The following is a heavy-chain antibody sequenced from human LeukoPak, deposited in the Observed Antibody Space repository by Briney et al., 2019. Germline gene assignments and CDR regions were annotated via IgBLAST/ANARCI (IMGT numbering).Heavy chain of an antibody. Sequence: GGSLRLSCAASGFTFSDYYMSWIRQAPGKGLEWVSLISWDSGNTYYADSVKGRFTISRDNSKNSLSLQMNSPRAEDTALYYCAKGPGAAVGKRYIQHWGQGTLVTVSS. V-gene: IGHV3-43D*03. J-gene: IGHJ1*01. CDR3: AKGPGAAVGKRYIQH. CDR2: ISWDSGNT. CDR1: GFTFSDYY. D-gene: IGHD6-13*01.